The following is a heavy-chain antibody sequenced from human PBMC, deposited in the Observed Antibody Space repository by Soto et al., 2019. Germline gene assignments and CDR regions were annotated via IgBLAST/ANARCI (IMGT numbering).Heavy chain of an antibody. CDR1: GFTFSSYA. D-gene: IGHD5-18*01. V-gene: IGHV3-30-3*01. CDR2: ISSDGSKK. CDR3: ASPTIRDHSAFDI. J-gene: IGHJ3*02. Sequence: QVQLVESGGGVVQPGRSLRLSCAASGFTFSSYAMHWVRQAPGKGLEWVAVISSDGSKKYYADSGKGRFTIFRDNSKNTLYLQMNSLRPKDTAVYYCASPTIRDHSAFDIWGQGTMVTVSS.